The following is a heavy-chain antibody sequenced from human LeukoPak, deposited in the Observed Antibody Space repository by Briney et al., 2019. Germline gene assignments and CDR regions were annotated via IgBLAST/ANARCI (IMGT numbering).Heavy chain of an antibody. J-gene: IGHJ5*02. CDR3: ARGITIFGVVIQNWFDP. V-gene: IGHV4-59*08. CDR1: GGSISSYY. CDR2: IYYSGST. D-gene: IGHD3-3*01. Sequence: SETLSLTCTVSGGSISSYYWSWIRQPPGKGLEWIGYIYYSGSTNYNPSLKSRVTISVDTSKNQFSLKLSSVTAADTAVYYCARGITIFGVVIQNWFDPWGQGTLATVSS.